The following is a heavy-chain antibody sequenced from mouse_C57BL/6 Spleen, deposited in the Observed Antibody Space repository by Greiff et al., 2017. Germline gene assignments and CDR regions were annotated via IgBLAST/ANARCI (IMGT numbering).Heavy chain of an antibody. V-gene: IGHV1-81*01. CDR3: ARVITRNYDY. CDR2: IYPRSGNT. D-gene: IGHD1-1*01. CDR1: GYTFTSYG. Sequence: VQGVESGAELARPGASVKLSCKASGYTFTSYGISWVKQRTGQGLEWIGEIYPRSGNTYYNEKFKGKATLTADKSSSTAYMELRSLTTEDSAVVFCARVITRNYDYWGQGTTLTVSS. J-gene: IGHJ2*01.